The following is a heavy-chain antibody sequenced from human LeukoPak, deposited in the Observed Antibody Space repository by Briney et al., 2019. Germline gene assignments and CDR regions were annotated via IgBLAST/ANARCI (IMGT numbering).Heavy chain of an antibody. CDR2: IYYSGST. D-gene: IGHD2-15*01. J-gene: IGHJ4*02. V-gene: IGHV4-39*01. CDR3: AKGEAGGFYDY. CDR1: GGSISSSSYY. Sequence: PSETLSLTCTVSGGSISSSSYYWGWIRQPPGKGLEWIGSIYYSGSTYYNPSLKSRVTISVDTSKNQFSLKLSSVTAADTAVYYCAKGEAGGFYDYWGQGTLVTVSS.